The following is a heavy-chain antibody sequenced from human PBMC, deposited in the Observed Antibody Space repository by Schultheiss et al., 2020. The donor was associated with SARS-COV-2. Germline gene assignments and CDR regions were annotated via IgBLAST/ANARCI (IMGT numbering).Heavy chain of an antibody. V-gene: IGHV3-21*04. CDR1: GFTFSSYS. CDR2: ISSSGSTI. J-gene: IGHJ6*03. D-gene: IGHD2-2*01. Sequence: GGSLRLSCAASGFTFSSYSMNWVRQAPGKGLEWVSAISSSGSTIYYADSVKGRFTISRDNAKNSLYLQMNSLRAEDTAVYYCARGDIVVVPAVDAGNYYYYYMDVWGKGTTVTVSS. CDR3: ARGDIVVVPAVDAGNYYYYYMDV.